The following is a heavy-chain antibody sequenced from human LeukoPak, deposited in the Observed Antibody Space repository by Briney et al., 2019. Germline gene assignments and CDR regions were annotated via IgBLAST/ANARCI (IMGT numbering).Heavy chain of an antibody. J-gene: IGHJ4*02. CDR1: GYTFTSYG. CDR3: ARDPPRDYGDARDADYFDY. CDR2: ISAYNGNT. Sequence: GASVKVSCKASGYTFTSYGISWVRQAPGQGLEWMGWISAYNGNTNYAQKLQGRVTMTTDTSTSTAYMELRSLRSDDTAVYYCARDPPRDYGDARDADYFDYWGQGTLVTVSS. V-gene: IGHV1-18*01. D-gene: IGHD4-17*01.